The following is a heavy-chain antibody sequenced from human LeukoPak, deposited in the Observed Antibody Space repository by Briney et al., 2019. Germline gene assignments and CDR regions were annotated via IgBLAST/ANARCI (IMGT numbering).Heavy chain of an antibody. CDR2: IYTSGST. CDR1: GGSISSYY. D-gene: IGHD6-13*01. J-gene: IGHJ4*02. V-gene: IGHV4-4*07. Sequence: PSETLSLTCTVSGGSISSYYWSWIRQPAGKGLEWVGRIYTSGSTNYNPSLKSRVTMSVDTSKNQFSLKLSSVTAADTAVYYCARDRGYSSSWYYFDYWGQGTLVTVSS. CDR3: ARDRGYSSSWYYFDY.